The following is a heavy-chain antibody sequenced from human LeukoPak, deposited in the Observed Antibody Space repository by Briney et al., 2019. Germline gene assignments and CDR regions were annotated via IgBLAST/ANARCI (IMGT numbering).Heavy chain of an antibody. CDR3: AIIPRAAAGPSARSPFHY. J-gene: IGHJ4*02. D-gene: IGHD6-13*01. V-gene: IGHV3-7*01. CDR1: GFTFSSYW. Sequence: GGSLRLSCEVSGFTFSSYWMNWVRPAPGKGVEGVANIKQGGSEKYYVDSVKGRFTIPRDNAKNSLYLQMNSLRAEDTAVYYCAIIPRAAAGPSARSPFHYWGQGTLVTVSS. CDR2: IKQGGSEK.